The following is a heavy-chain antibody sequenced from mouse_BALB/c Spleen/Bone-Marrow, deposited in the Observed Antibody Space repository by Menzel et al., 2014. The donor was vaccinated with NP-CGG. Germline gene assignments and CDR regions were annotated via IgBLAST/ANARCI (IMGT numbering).Heavy chain of an antibody. CDR2: INPSTGYT. J-gene: IGHJ3*01. CDR1: GYTFTSYW. V-gene: IGHV1-4*02. CDR3: TRMWAY. Sequence: QVQLQQPAAELARPGASVKMSCKASGYTFTSYWMHWVKQRPGQGLEWIGYINPSTGYTEYNQKFKDKATLTVDTSSSTAYMQLSSLTSEDSAVYYCTRMWAYWGQGTLVTVSA.